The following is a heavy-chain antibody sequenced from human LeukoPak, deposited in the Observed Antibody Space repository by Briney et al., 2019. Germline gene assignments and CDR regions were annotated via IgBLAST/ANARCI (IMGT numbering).Heavy chain of an antibody. CDR1: GYSISSGYY. J-gene: IGHJ6*03. CDR3: ARQGITIFGVVIINYYYGR. CDR2: IYHSGST. V-gene: IGHV4-38-2*01. D-gene: IGHD3-3*01. Sequence: SETLSLTCAVSGYSISSGYYWGWIRQPPGKGLEWIGSIYHSGSTYYNPSLESRVTISVDTSKNQFSLKLSSVTAADTAVYYCARQGITIFGVVIINYYYGRLGQRDHGHRLL.